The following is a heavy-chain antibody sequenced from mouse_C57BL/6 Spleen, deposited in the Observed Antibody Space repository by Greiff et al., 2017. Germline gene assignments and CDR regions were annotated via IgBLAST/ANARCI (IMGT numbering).Heavy chain of an antibody. D-gene: IGHD1-1*01. V-gene: IGHV1-69*01. CDR1: GYTFTSYW. CDR2: IDPSDSYT. J-gene: IGHJ1*03. CDR3: ARKKNYYGSSYDWYFDV. Sequence: QVQLQQSGAELVMPGASVKLSCKASGYTFTSYWMHWVKQRPGQGLEWIGEIDPSDSYTNYNQKFKGKSTLTVDKSSSTAYMQLSSLTSEDSAVYYCARKKNYYGSSYDWYFDVWGTGTTVTVSS.